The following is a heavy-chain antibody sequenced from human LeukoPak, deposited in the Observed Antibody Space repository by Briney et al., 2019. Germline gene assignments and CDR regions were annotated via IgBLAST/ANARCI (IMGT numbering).Heavy chain of an antibody. Sequence: SETLSLTCTVSGGSISSYYWSWIRQPPGKGLEWIGYIYYSGSTNYNPSLKSRVTISVDTSKNQFSLKLSSVTAADTAVCYCARTVVVAATTNRGFDYWGQGTLVTVSS. D-gene: IGHD2-15*01. CDR3: ARTVVVAATTNRGFDY. J-gene: IGHJ4*02. V-gene: IGHV4-59*01. CDR1: GGSISSYY. CDR2: IYYSGST.